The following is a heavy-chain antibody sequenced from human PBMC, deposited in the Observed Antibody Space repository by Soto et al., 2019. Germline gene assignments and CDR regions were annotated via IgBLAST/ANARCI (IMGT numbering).Heavy chain of an antibody. CDR3: ARVVALSGWKYYYYGMDV. V-gene: IGHV4-31*03. CDR1: GGSISSGGYY. Sequence: SETLSLTCTVSGGSISSGGYYWSWIRQHPGKGLEWIGYIYYSGSTNYNPSLKSRVTISVDTSKNQFSLKLSSVTAADTAVYYCARVVALSGWKYYYYGMDVWGQGTTVTVSS. D-gene: IGHD6-19*01. CDR2: IYYSGST. J-gene: IGHJ6*02.